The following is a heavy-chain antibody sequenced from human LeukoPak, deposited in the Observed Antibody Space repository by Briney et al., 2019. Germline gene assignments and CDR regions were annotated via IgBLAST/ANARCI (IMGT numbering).Heavy chain of an antibody. Sequence: PGGSLRLSCAASGFPFSSYAMRWVRQAPGKGLGWVAVISYDGSNKYYADSVKGRFTISRDNSKNTLYLQMNSLRAEDTAVYYCARDFGARFGEQFDYWGQGTLVTVSS. CDR2: ISYDGSNK. J-gene: IGHJ4*02. CDR1: GFPFSSYA. D-gene: IGHD3-10*01. V-gene: IGHV3-30-3*01. CDR3: ARDFGARFGEQFDY.